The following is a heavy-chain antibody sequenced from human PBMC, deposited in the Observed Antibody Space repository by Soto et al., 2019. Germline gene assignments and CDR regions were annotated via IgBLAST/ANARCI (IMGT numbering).Heavy chain of an antibody. D-gene: IGHD4-17*01. V-gene: IGHV4-30-2*01. Sequence: SETLSLTCAVSGGSISSGGYSWSWIRQPPGKGLEGIGYIYQSGSTYYNPSLKSRFTISVDWSKNQFALELSSVTAADTAVYYCARRYGRAFDIWGQGTMVTVSS. CDR1: GGSISSGGYS. CDR3: ARRYGRAFDI. CDR2: IYQSGST. J-gene: IGHJ3*02.